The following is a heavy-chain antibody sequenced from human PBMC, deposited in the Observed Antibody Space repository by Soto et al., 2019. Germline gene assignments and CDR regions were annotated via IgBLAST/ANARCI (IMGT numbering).Heavy chain of an antibody. J-gene: IGHJ5*02. CDR1: GLTVSSNY. CDR2: IYSGGDT. V-gene: IGHV3-53*01. CDR3: ATDGYNPFWFLT. D-gene: IGHD3-10*01. Sequence: PGGSLRLSCAASGLTVSSNYMSWVRQAPGKGLEWVSMIYSGGDTYYTDSVKGRFTISRDNYKNTVYLQMNSLRADDTAVYYCATDGYNPFWFLTWGEGTLVTVSS.